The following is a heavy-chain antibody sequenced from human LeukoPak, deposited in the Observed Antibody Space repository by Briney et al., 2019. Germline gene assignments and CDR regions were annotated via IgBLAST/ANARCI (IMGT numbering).Heavy chain of an antibody. CDR3: ARALTPRDAFDI. Sequence: GGSLRLSCAASGFTFSDYYMSWIRQAPGKGLEWVSYISSGSTIYYADSVKGRFTISRDNAKNSLYLQMNSLRAEDTAVYYCARALTPRDAFDIWGQGTMVTVSS. V-gene: IGHV3-11*01. CDR2: ISSGSTI. CDR1: GFTFSDYY. D-gene: IGHD2-15*01. J-gene: IGHJ3*02.